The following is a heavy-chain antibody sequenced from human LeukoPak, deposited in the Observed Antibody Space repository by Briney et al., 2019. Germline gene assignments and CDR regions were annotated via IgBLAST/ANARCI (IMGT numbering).Heavy chain of an antibody. CDR2: IYSSGST. J-gene: IGHJ4*02. Sequence: SETLSLTCSVSGASISSGSNYWGWIRQPPGKTLEWIGSIYSSGSTYYNSSLQSRVIIIIDTPKNQFSLNLTSLTAADTSIYFCARRRGAYGDYVYWSQGTLVTVSS. V-gene: IGHV4-39*07. CDR1: GASISSGSNY. CDR3: ARRRGAYGDYVY. D-gene: IGHD4-17*01.